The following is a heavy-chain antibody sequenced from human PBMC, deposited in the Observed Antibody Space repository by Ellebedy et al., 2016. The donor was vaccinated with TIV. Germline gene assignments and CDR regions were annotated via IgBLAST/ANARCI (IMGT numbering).Heavy chain of an antibody. V-gene: IGHV4-59*01. CDR2: IVSSGST. Sequence: MPSETLSLTCTVSYGSISSYYWSWIRQPPGKGLEWLGYIVSSGSTTSHTSLKSRLTMSIDTSKKQISLKLSSVTAGDTGVYFCARSNISFLGETDAFDIWGQGTRVTVSS. D-gene: IGHD3-3*01. CDR1: YGSISSYY. CDR3: ARSNISFLGETDAFDI. J-gene: IGHJ3*02.